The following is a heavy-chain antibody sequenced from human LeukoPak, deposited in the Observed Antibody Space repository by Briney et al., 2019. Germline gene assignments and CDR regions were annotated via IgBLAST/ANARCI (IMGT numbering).Heavy chain of an antibody. J-gene: IGHJ4*02. CDR2: ISGSGGST. Sequence: PGGSLRLSCAASGFTFSSYAMSWVRQAPGKGLEWVSAISGSGGSTYYADSVKGRFTISRDNSKNTLYLQMNSLRAEDTAVYYCAKDLARRGEIGETYYYDSSGHGSEVRDYWGQGTLVTVSS. D-gene: IGHD3-22*01. CDR1: GFTFSSYA. CDR3: AKDLARRGEIGETYYYDSSGHGSEVRDY. V-gene: IGHV3-23*01.